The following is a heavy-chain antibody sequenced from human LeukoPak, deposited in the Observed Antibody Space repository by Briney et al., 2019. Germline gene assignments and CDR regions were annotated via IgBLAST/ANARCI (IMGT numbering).Heavy chain of an antibody. V-gene: IGHV4-4*07. CDR3: ARDCSGGTCYLGVLDY. CDR1: GGSISYFY. D-gene: IGHD2-15*01. J-gene: IGHJ4*02. Sequence: SETLSLTCTVSGGSISYFYWSWIRQPAGKGLEWIGRIYTSGSTNYNPSLKSRVAMSVDTSKNQFSLNLTSVTAADAAVYYCARDCSGGTCYLGVLDYWGQGIRVTVSS. CDR2: IYTSGST.